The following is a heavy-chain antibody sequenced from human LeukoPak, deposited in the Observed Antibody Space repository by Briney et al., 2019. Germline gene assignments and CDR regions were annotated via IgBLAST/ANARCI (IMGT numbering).Heavy chain of an antibody. Sequence: ASVKVSCKASGYTFTGYYMHWVRQAPGQGLEWMGWINPNSGGTNYAQKFQGRVTMTRDTSISTAYMELSRLRSDDTAVYYCAREGDYYDTSGTLDYWGQGTLVTVSS. J-gene: IGHJ4*02. V-gene: IGHV1-2*02. D-gene: IGHD3-22*01. CDR1: GYTFTGYY. CDR2: INPNSGGT. CDR3: AREGDYYDTSGTLDY.